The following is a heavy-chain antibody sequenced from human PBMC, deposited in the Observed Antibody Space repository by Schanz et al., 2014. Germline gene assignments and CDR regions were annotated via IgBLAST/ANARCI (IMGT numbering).Heavy chain of an antibody. CDR3: ARSTLDFWSGYPGAFDI. CDR2: ISSSTSTI. V-gene: IGHV3-48*02. CDR1: GFTFSSYS. D-gene: IGHD3-3*01. J-gene: IGHJ3*02. Sequence: EVQLVESGGGLVQPGGSLRLSCAASGFTFSSYSMSWVRQAPGKGLEWVSYISSSTSTIYSADSVEGRFTISRDNAKNSLYLQMNSLRDEDTAVYYCARSTLDFWSGYPGAFDIWGQGTMVGVSS.